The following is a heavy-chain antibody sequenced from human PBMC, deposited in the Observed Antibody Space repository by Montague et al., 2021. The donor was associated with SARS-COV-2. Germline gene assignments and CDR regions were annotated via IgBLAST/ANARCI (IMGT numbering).Heavy chain of an antibody. CDR1: GDSITNNIDY. J-gene: IGHJ3*01. Sequence: SETLSLTCTVSGDSITNNIDYWAWIRQPPGKGLEWIGSIYYTGNTYYNPSLKSRVTISVVTSKNHFTLKLSSVTAAETAVYYCAKLKRYFDSSGPPSAFDFWGQGTKVTVSS. V-gene: IGHV4-39*02. CDR2: IYYTGNT. D-gene: IGHD3-22*01. CDR3: AKLKRYFDSSGPPSAFDF.